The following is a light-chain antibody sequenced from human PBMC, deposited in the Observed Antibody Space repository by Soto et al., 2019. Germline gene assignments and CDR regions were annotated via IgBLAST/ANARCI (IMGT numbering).Light chain of an antibody. CDR1: GGHSGYI. Sequence: QLVLTQSSSASASLGSSVKLSCTLSGGHSGYIIAWHQQLPGKAPRFLLKIEGNGDYNRGSGVPARFSDSNSGADRYLTISNLQSEDEGDYYCETWDSNSHVFGTGTKLTVL. CDR3: ETWDSNSHV. J-gene: IGLJ1*01. CDR2: IEGNGDY. V-gene: IGLV4-60*03.